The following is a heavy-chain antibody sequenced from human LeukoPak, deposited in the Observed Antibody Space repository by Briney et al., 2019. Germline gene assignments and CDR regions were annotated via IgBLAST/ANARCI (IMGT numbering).Heavy chain of an antibody. J-gene: IGHJ4*02. CDR2: IYSGGST. Sequence: GGSLRLSCAASGFTVSSNYMSWVRQAPGKGLEWVSVIYSGGSTYYADSVKGRFTISRDNSKNTLYLQMNSLRAEDTAVYYCAREKVPNYYGSGSPLDYWGQGTLVTVSS. CDR3: AREKVPNYYGSGSPLDY. V-gene: IGHV3-66*01. D-gene: IGHD3-10*01. CDR1: GFTVSSNY.